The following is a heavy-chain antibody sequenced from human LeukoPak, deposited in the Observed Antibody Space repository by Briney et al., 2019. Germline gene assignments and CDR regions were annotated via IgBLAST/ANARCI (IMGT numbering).Heavy chain of an antibody. J-gene: IGHJ6*02. CDR2: ISGSGGST. V-gene: IGHV3-23*01. CDR1: GFTFSSYA. CDR3: ASPLLAPYYYYGMDV. D-gene: IGHD1-26*01. Sequence: GGSLRLSCAASGFTFSSYAMSWVRQAPGKGLEWVSAISGSGGSTYYADSVKGRFTISRDISKNTLYLQMNSLRAEDTAVYYCASPLLAPYYYYGMDVWGQGTTVTVSS.